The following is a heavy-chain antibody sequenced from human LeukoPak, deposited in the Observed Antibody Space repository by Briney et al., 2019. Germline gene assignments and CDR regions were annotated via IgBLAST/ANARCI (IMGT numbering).Heavy chain of an antibody. CDR1: GDSVSSNSAT. CDR2: TYYRSKWNK. D-gene: IGHD1-7*01. V-gene: IGHV6-1*01. CDR3: ARGYMGTTDY. J-gene: IGHJ4*02. Sequence: SQTLSLTCAISGDSVSSNSATWNWIRQSPSRGLEWLGRTYYRSKWNKNYAASVKSRITINPDTSKNQLSLQLNSVTPEDTAVYYCARGYMGTTDYWGQGTLVIVSS.